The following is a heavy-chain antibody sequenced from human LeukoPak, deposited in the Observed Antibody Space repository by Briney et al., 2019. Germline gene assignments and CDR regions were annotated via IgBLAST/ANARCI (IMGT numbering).Heavy chain of an antibody. V-gene: IGHV3-11*04. CDR1: GFTFSDYY. Sequence: GGSLRLSCAASGFTFSDYYMSWIRQAPGKGLEWVSYISSSGSTIYYADSVKGRFTISRDNAKNSLYLQVNSLRAEDTAVYYCARDLTIFGVAADYWGQGTLVTVSS. CDR2: ISSSGSTI. J-gene: IGHJ4*02. D-gene: IGHD3-3*01. CDR3: ARDLTIFGVAADY.